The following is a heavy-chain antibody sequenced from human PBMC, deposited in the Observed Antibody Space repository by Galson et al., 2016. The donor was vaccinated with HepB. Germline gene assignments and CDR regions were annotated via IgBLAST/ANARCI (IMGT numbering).Heavy chain of an antibody. CDR1: GFTVSDNH. V-gene: IGHV3-53*01. CDR3: AKGFRPYRSGWERLFEHSYHYYGMDV. J-gene: IGHJ6*02. Sequence: SLRLSCAAAGFTVSDNHVTWIRQAPGKGLECVSVIFGRGNTYYTDSVRGRFTVSRDNSKNTLYVQMNTLRAEDTAVYYCAKGFRPYRSGWERLFEHSYHYYGMDVWGQGTTVTVSS. D-gene: IGHD6-19*01. CDR2: IFGRGNT.